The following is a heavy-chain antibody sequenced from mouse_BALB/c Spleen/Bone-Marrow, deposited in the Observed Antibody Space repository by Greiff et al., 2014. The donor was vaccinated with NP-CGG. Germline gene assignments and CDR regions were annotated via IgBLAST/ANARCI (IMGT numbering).Heavy chain of an antibody. CDR3: ARSWDY. V-gene: IGHV1-26*01. D-gene: IGHD4-1*01. CDR1: GYSFTGYY. CDR2: INPYNGAT. J-gene: IGHJ2*01. Sequence: EVKLMESGSDLVKPGASVKISCKASGYSFTGYYMHWVKQSHVKSLEWIGRINPYNGATTYNQNFKDKASLTVDKSSSTAYMELHSLTSEDSAVYYCARSWDYWGQGTTLTVSS.